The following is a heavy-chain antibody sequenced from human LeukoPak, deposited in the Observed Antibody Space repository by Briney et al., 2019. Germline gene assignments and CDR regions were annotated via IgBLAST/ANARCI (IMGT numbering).Heavy chain of an antibody. Sequence: TSETLSLTCTVSGGSISSSSYYWGWIRQPPGKGLEWIGTIYHSGSTYYNPSLKSRVTISVDRSKNQFSLKLSSVTAADTAVYYCARAGGRIAALDWSVDYWGQGTLVTVSS. V-gene: IGHV4-39*07. D-gene: IGHD6-6*01. CDR2: IYHSGST. CDR1: GGSISSSSYY. J-gene: IGHJ4*02. CDR3: ARAGGRIAALDWSVDY.